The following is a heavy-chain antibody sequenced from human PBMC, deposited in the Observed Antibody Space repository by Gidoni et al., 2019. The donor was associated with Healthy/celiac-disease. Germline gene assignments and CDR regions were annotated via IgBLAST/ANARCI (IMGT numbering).Heavy chain of an antibody. V-gene: IGHV4-39*07. D-gene: IGHD2-2*01. CDR3: ARDQGRNQPETPFDI. J-gene: IGHJ3*02. Sequence: QLQLQESGPGLVKPSETLSLTCTVSGGSISSSSYYWGWIRQPPGKGLEWIGSIYYSGSTYYNPSLKSRVTISVDTSKNQFSLKLSSVTAADTAVYYCARDQGRNQPETPFDIWGQGTMVTVSS. CDR1: GGSISSSSYY. CDR2: IYYSGST.